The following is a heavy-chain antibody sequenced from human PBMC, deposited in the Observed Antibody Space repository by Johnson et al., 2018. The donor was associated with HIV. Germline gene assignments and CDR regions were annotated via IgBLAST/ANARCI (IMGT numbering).Heavy chain of an antibody. CDR3: ARSMRGAFDV. J-gene: IGHJ3*01. CDR1: GFTFSSYA. CDR2: VSAGGDNT. D-gene: IGHD3-10*01. Sequence: VHLVESGGGLVQPGGSLRLSCAASGFTFSSYAMDWVRQTPGKGLAWVSAVSAGGDNTYYADYVEGRFTISRDNSKNTLYLQMNSLRAEDTAVYYCARSMRGAFDVWGQGTMVTVSS. V-gene: IGHV3-23*04.